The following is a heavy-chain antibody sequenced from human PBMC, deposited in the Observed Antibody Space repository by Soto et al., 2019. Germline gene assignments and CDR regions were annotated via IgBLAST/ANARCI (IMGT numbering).Heavy chain of an antibody. CDR2: ISYDGSNK. Sequence: QVQLVESGGGVVQPGRSLRLSCAASGFTFSSYAMHWVRQAPGKGLEWVAVISYDGSNKSYADSVKGRFTISRDNSKNSLYLQMNSLRAEDTAVYYCARVHRGIAVVFDYWGQGTLVTVSS. V-gene: IGHV3-30-3*01. CDR3: ARVHRGIAVVFDY. J-gene: IGHJ4*02. CDR1: GFTFSSYA. D-gene: IGHD6-19*01.